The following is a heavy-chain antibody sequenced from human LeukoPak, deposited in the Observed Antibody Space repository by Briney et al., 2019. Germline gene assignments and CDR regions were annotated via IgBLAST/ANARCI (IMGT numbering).Heavy chain of an antibody. CDR1: GFTFSSYW. CDR3: ARGYYHYGSGTYD. Sequence: GGSLRLSCAASGFTFSSYWMHCVRQAPGKGLVRISRINSDGSSTSYADSVKGRFTISRDNAKNTLYLQMNSLRAEDTAVYYCARGYYHYGSGTYDWGQGTLVTVSS. J-gene: IGHJ4*02. D-gene: IGHD3-10*01. CDR2: INSDGSST. V-gene: IGHV3-74*01.